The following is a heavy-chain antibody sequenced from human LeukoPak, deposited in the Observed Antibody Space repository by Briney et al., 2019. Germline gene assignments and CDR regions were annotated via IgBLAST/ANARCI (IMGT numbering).Heavy chain of an antibody. CDR3: ARDNAYMLDY. J-gene: IGHJ4*02. Sequence: GGSLRLSCAASGFSFSSYWMNWVRQTPGKGLVWVAHINTDGRTTMYADSVKGRFTVSRDNAKNTLYLEMNRLRAEDTAVYYCARDNAYMLDYWGQGTQVTVSS. D-gene: IGHD5-24*01. CDR2: INTDGRTT. CDR1: GFSFSSYW. V-gene: IGHV3-74*03.